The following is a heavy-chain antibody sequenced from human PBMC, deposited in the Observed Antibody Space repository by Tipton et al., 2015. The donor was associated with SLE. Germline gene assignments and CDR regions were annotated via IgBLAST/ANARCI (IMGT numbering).Heavy chain of an antibody. V-gene: IGHV4-61*01. D-gene: IGHD1-26*01. Sequence: TLSLTCTVSGGSISSSSYYWTWIRQPPGKGLEWIGYIYDSGNTNYNPSLRSRVTISVDTSKNQFSLKLRSVTAADTAVYYCAREELGGMAVWGQGTTVTVSS. CDR3: AREELGGMAV. CDR1: GGSISSSSYY. CDR2: IYDSGNT. J-gene: IGHJ6*02.